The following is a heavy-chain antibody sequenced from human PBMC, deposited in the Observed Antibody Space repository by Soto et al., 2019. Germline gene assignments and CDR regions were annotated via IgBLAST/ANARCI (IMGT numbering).Heavy chain of an antibody. CDR3: AREKVGTTFFDN. J-gene: IGHJ4*02. D-gene: IGHD1-1*01. Sequence: SETLSLTCNVSGFAISRGYYLSWVRQPPGKGLEWIGSIYPSVSSYHNPSLESRLTLSIDTSKNQFTLKLASVTAADTALYYCAREKVGTTFFDNWGQGTQVTVSS. V-gene: IGHV4-38-2*02. CDR1: GFAISRGYY. CDR2: IYPSVSS.